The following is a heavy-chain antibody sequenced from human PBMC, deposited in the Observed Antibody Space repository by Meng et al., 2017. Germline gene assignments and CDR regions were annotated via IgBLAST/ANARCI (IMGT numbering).Heavy chain of an antibody. V-gene: IGHV3-30*04. CDR2: ISYDGSNK. D-gene: IGHD3-10*01. J-gene: IGHJ6*02. CDR1: GFTFSSYA. Sequence: GESLKISCAASGFTFSSYAMRWVRQAPGKGLEWVAVISYDGSNKYYADSVKGRFTISRDNSKNTLYLQMNSLRAEDTAVYYCARDIRGYYYHGMDVWGQGTTVTVSS. CDR3: ARDIRGYYYHGMDV.